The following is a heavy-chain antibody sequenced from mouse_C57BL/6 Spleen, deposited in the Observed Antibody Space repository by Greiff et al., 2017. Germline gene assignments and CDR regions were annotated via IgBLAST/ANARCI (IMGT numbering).Heavy chain of an antibody. V-gene: IGHV1-55*01. CDR3: ARAMVTTTSFDY. J-gene: IGHJ2*01. D-gene: IGHD2-2*01. Sequence: QVQLKQPGAELVKPGASVKMSCKASGYTFTSYWITWVKQRPGQGLEWIGDIYPGSGSTNYNEKFKSKATLTVDTSSSTAYMQLSSLTSEDSAVYYCARAMVTTTSFDYWGQGTTLTVSS. CDR1: GYTFTSYW. CDR2: IYPGSGST.